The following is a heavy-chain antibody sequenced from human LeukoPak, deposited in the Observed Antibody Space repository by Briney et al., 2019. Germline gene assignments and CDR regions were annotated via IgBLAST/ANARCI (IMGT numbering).Heavy chain of an antibody. V-gene: IGHV4-39*07. Sequence: PSETLSVICTVSGGSINSSSYYWGWIRQPPGKGVEWIGSIYDRGSTYYNPSLMSRVTISVDTSKNQFSLKLSSVTAADTAVYYCARERGVFGVVGTTDNYYMDVWGKGTTVTVSS. CDR2: IYDRGST. J-gene: IGHJ6*03. CDR1: GGSINSSSYY. D-gene: IGHD3-3*01. CDR3: ARERGVFGVVGTTDNYYMDV.